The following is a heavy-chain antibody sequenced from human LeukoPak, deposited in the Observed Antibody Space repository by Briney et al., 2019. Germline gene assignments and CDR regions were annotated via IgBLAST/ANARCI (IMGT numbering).Heavy chain of an antibody. CDR2: IYYSGNT. CDR1: GGYISDYY. CDR3: ARDRTFDL. V-gene: IGHV4-59*01. D-gene: IGHD1-7*01. Sequence: PSETLSLTCTVSGGYISDYYWNWIRQPPGKGLEWIGYIYYSGNTNHNPSLKSRVTMSIDTSNNQFSLKLSSVTAADTAVYYCARDRTFDLWGRGTLVTVSS. J-gene: IGHJ2*01.